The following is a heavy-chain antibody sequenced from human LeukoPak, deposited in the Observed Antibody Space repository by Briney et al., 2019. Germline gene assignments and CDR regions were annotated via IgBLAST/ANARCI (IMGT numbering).Heavy chain of an antibody. CDR3: ARAYVGYCSSTSCYLDYFDY. J-gene: IGHJ4*02. V-gene: IGHV3-23*01. CDR2: ISGSGGST. D-gene: IGHD2-2*01. CDR1: GFTFSSYA. Sequence: GGSLRLSCAASGFTFSSYAMSWVRQAPGKGLEWVSAISGSGGSTYYADSVKGRFTISRDNSKNTLYLQMNSLRAEDTAVYYCARAYVGYCSSTSCYLDYFDYWGQGTLVTVSS.